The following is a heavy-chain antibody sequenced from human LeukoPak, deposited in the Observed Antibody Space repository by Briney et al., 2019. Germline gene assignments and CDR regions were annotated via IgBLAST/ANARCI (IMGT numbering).Heavy chain of an antibody. V-gene: IGHV4-61*02. CDR2: IYTSGST. CDR3: ARGNWELPDAFGI. Sequence: SETLSLTCTVSGGSISSGSYYWSWIRQPAGKGLEWIGRIYTSGSTNYNPSLKSRVTISVDTSKNQFSLKLSSVTAADTAVYYCARGNWELPDAFGIWGQGTMVTVSS. CDR1: GGSISSGSYY. J-gene: IGHJ3*02. D-gene: IGHD1-26*01.